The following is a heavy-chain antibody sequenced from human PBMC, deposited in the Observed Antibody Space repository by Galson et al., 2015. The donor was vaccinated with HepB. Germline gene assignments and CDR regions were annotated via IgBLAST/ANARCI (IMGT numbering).Heavy chain of an antibody. Sequence: SVKVSCKASGYTFTSNGISWVRQAPGQGLEWMGWISTHSGNTNYAQKFQDRVTMTTDTSTNRVYMELRSLRSDDTAVYYCAKLHISDTLLGGDYWGQGTLVTVSS. CDR3: AKLHISDTLLGGDY. CDR2: ISTHSGNT. J-gene: IGHJ4*02. CDR1: GYTFTSNG. D-gene: IGHD1-26*01. V-gene: IGHV1-18*01.